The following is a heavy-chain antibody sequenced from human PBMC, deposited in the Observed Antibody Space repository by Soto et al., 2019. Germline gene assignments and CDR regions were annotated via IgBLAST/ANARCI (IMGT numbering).Heavy chain of an antibody. CDR1: GFTFSSYS. D-gene: IGHD6-25*01. CDR3: ASEVVSSGWDYYYYYGMGV. Sequence: EVQLVESGGGLVKPGGSLRLSCAASGFTFSSYSMNWVRQAPGKGLEWVSSISSSSSYIYYADSVKGRFTISRDNAKNSLYLQMNSLRAVDTAVYYCASEVVSSGWDYYYYYGMGVWGQGTTVTVSS. J-gene: IGHJ6*02. CDR2: ISSSSSYI. V-gene: IGHV3-21*01.